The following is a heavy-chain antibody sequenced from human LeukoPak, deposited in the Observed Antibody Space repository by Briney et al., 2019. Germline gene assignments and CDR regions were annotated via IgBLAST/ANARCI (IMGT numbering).Heavy chain of an antibody. CDR3: ARGGYGSGSYYKGGFDY. V-gene: IGHV1-46*01. Sequence: GASVKVSCKASGYTFTSYYMHWVRQAPGQGLEWMGIINPSGGSTSYAQKFRGRVTMTRDTSTSTVYMELSSLRSEDAAVYYCARGGYGSGSYYKGGFDYWGQGTLVTVSS. J-gene: IGHJ4*02. D-gene: IGHD3-10*01. CDR2: INPSGGST. CDR1: GYTFTSYY.